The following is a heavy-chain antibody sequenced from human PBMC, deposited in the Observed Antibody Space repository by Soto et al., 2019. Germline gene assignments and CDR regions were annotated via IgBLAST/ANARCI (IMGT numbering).Heavy chain of an antibody. D-gene: IGHD3-3*01. CDR2: IYYSGST. CDR3: ARTYYDFWSGYFRHYGMDV. J-gene: IGHJ6*02. CDR1: GGSISSGGYY. V-gene: IGHV4-31*03. Sequence: SETLSLTCTVSGGSISSGGYYWSWIRQHPGKGLEWIGYIYYSGSTYYNPSLKSRVTISVDTSKNQFSLKLSSVTAADTAVYYCARTYYDFWSGYFRHYGMDVWGQGTRVTVSS.